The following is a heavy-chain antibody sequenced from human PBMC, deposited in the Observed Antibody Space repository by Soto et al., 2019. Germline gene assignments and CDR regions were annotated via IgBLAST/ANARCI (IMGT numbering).Heavy chain of an antibody. Sequence: PGGSLRLSCAASGFTFSSYAMSWVRQAPGKGLEWVSAISGSGGSTYYADSVEGRFTISRDNSKNTLYLQMNSLRAEDTAVYYCAKTSIPPNWATLDYWGQGTLVTVSS. D-gene: IGHD7-27*01. J-gene: IGHJ4*02. CDR2: ISGSGGST. CDR1: GFTFSSYA. CDR3: AKTSIPPNWATLDY. V-gene: IGHV3-23*01.